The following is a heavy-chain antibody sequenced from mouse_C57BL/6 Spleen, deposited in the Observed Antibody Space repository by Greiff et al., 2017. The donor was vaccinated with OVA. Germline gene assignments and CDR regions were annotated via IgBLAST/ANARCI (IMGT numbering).Heavy chain of an antibody. CDR2: ISYSGST. Sequence: EVQRVESGPGMVKPSQSLSLTCTVTGYSITSGYDWHWIRHFPGNKLEWMGYISYSGSTNYNPSLKSRISITHDTSKNHFFLKLNSVTTEDTATYYCARASYYYAMDYWGQGTSVTVSS. V-gene: IGHV3-1*01. CDR3: ARASYYYAMDY. CDR1: GYSITSGYD. J-gene: IGHJ4*01.